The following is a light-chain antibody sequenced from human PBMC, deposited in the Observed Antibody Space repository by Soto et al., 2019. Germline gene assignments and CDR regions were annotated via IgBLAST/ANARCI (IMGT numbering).Light chain of an antibody. V-gene: IGKV3-20*01. CDR2: GVS. Sequence: EIVLTQSPATLSLSPGERATLSCRASQSVSTYLAWYQQKPGQAPRLLIYGVSTGATGIPDRFSGSGSGTDFTLTISRLEPEDFAVYFCQVYGSSSKTFGQGTKVDIK. J-gene: IGKJ1*01. CDR1: QSVSTY. CDR3: QVYGSSSKT.